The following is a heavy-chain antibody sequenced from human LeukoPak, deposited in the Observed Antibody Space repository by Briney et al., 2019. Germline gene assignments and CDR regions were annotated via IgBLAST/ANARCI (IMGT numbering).Heavy chain of an antibody. CDR1: GGTFSGYA. CDR3: ASSNGPVGATDQDSYYYYYMDV. J-gene: IGHJ6*03. D-gene: IGHD1-26*01. CDR2: IIPIFGTA. Sequence: SVKVSCKASGGTFSGYAISWVRQAPGQGLEWMGGIIPIFGTADYAQKFQGRVTITADESTRTAYMELSSLRSEDTAVYYCASSNGPVGATDQDSYYYYYMDVWGKGTTVTASS. V-gene: IGHV1-69*13.